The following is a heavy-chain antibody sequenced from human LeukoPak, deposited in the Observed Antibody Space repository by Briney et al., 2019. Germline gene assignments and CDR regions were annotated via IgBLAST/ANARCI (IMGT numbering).Heavy chain of an antibody. CDR1: GGSISSGGYY. CDR2: IYYSGST. CDR3: ARSMVRGVIIRAGFDP. Sequence: SETLSLTCTVSGGSISSGGYYWSWIRQHPRKGLEWIGYIYYSGSTYYNPSLKSRVTISVDTSKNQFSLKLSSVTAADTAVYYCARSMVRGVIIRAGFDPWGQGTLVTVSS. V-gene: IGHV4-31*03. D-gene: IGHD3-10*01. J-gene: IGHJ5*02.